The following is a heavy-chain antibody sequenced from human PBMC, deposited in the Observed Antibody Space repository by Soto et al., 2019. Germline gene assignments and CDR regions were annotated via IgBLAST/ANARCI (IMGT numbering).Heavy chain of an antibody. J-gene: IGHJ6*02. D-gene: IGHD5-12*01. CDR1: GGPISSGGYY. CDR2: IYYSGST. Sequence: SETLSLTCTVSGGPISSGGYYWSWIRQHPGKGLEWIGYIYYSGSTYYNPSLKSRVTISVDTSKNQFSLKLSSVTAADTAVYYCARSADIVATIMISPAAYGMDVWGQGATVTVSS. CDR3: ARSADIVATIMISPAAYGMDV. V-gene: IGHV4-31*03.